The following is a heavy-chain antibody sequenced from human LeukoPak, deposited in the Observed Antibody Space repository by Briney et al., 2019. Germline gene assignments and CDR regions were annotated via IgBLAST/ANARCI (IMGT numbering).Heavy chain of an antibody. CDR2: ISGSGGST. CDR3: ARRASIVVPFWGAFEI. J-gene: IGHJ3*02. V-gene: IGHV3-23*01. Sequence: GGSLRLACAASGFTFSSFAMSWVRQTPGKGLAWVSAISGSGGSTSYADSVKCRFTISRDNSKNTLYLQLNSLRAEDTAVYYCARRASIVVPFWGAFEIWGQGTMVTVSS. D-gene: IGHD2-21*01. CDR1: GFTFSSFA.